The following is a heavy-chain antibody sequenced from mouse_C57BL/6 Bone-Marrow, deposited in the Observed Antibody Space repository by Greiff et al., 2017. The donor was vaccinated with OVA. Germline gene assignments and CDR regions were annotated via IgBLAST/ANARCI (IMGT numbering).Heavy chain of an antibody. CDR2: ISDGGSYT. CDR3: ARGITTVVGSYWYFDV. J-gene: IGHJ1*03. Sequence: EVNVVESGGGLVKPGGSLKLSCAASGFTFSSYAMSWVRQTPEKRLEWVATISDGGSYTYYPDNVKGRFTISRDNAKNNLYLQMSHLKSEDTAMYYCARGITTVVGSYWYFDVWGTGTTVTVSS. CDR1: GFTFSSYA. V-gene: IGHV5-4*03. D-gene: IGHD1-1*01.